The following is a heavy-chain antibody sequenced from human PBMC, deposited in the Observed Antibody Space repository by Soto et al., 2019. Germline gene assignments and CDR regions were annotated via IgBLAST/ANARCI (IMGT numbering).Heavy chain of an antibody. CDR3: AREFPGIRGFDY. V-gene: IGHV1-69*01. J-gene: IGHJ4*02. D-gene: IGHD3-10*01. CDR1: GGTFSSYA. CDR2: IIPIFGTS. Sequence: QVQLVQSGDEVKKPGSSVKVYCKASGGTFSSYAISWVRQAPGQGLEWMGGIIPIFGTSNYAQKFQGRVTITADESTSTAYMELSSRRSEDTAVYYCAREFPGIRGFDYWGKGTLGTVSS.